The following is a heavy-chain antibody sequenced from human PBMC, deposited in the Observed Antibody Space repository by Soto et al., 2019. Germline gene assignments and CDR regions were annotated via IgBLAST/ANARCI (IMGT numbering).Heavy chain of an antibody. CDR2: IWYDGSNK. V-gene: IGHV3-33*01. CDR3: AGDRGGMDV. CDR1: GFTFSSYG. J-gene: IGHJ6*02. D-gene: IGHD3-16*01. Sequence: QVQLVESGGGVVQPGRSLRLSCAASGFTFSSYGMHWVRQAPGKGLEWVAVIWYDGSNKYYADSVKGRFTISRDNSKNALDLQKNGRSAEGTAVYYCAGDRGGMDVWGQGTKVTVSS.